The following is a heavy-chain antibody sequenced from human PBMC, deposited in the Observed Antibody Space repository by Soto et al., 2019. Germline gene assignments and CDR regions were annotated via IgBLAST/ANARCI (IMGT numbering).Heavy chain of an antibody. D-gene: IGHD2-8*01. J-gene: IGHJ6*02. CDR2: ISYDGSNK. CDR1: GFTFSSYA. V-gene: IGHV3-30-3*01. Sequence: GGSLRLSCAASGFTFSSYAMHWVRQAPGKGLEWVAVISYDGSNKYYADSVKGRFTISRDNSKNTLYLQMNSLRAEDTAVYYCARYCTNGVCYRYGMDVWGQGTTVTVSS. CDR3: ARYCTNGVCYRYGMDV.